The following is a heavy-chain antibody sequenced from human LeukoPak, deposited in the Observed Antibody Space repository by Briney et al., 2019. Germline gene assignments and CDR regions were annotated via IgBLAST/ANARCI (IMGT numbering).Heavy chain of an antibody. V-gene: IGHV3-53*01. CDR1: GFTVSSND. Sequence: GGSLRLSCAASGFTVSSNDMSWVRQAPGKGLEWVSVIYSDGSTNYADSVKGRITISRDNSKNTVYLQMNSLRVEDTAVYYCARRTGRYWSQGTLVTVSS. CDR2: IYSDGST. CDR3: ARRTGRY. J-gene: IGHJ4*02.